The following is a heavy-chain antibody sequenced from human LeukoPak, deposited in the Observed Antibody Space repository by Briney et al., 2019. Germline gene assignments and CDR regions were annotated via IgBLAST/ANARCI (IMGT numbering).Heavy chain of an antibody. V-gene: IGHV4-59*01. CDR3: ARGVVIAPQTFDY. CDR2: IYYSGST. Sequence: RSSETLSLTCTVSGGSISSYYWSWIRQPPGKGLEGIGYIYYSGSTNYNPSLKSRVTISVDTSKNQFSLKLSSVTAADTAVYFCARGVVIAPQTFDYWGQGTLVTVSS. CDR1: GGSISSYY. D-gene: IGHD2-21*01. J-gene: IGHJ4*02.